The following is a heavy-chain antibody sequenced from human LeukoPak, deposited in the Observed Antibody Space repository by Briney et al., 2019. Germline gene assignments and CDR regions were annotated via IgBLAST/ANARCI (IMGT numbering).Heavy chain of an antibody. D-gene: IGHD1-20*01. CDR2: ISSSGRTT. Sequence: GGSLRLSCAASGFTLSSYGMNWVRQGPGKGLEWVSYISSSGRTTYYADSVKGRFTISRDNAKNSLFLQMNSLRGEDTAVYYCARETITRLDYWGQGTLVTVAS. CDR3: ARETITRLDY. CDR1: GFTLSSYG. V-gene: IGHV3-48*03. J-gene: IGHJ4*02.